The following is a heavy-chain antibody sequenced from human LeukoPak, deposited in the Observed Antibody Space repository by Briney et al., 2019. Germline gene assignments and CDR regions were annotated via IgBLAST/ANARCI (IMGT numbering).Heavy chain of an antibody. Sequence: GGSLRLSCAASGFTFSSYAMHWVRQAPGKGLEWVAVKSYDGSNKYYADSVKGRFTISRDNSKNTLYLQMNSLRAEDTAVYYCAGVYDFWSAFDYWGQGTLVTVSS. J-gene: IGHJ4*02. CDR2: KSYDGSNK. V-gene: IGHV3-30-3*01. CDR1: GFTFSSYA. D-gene: IGHD3-3*01. CDR3: AGVYDFWSAFDY.